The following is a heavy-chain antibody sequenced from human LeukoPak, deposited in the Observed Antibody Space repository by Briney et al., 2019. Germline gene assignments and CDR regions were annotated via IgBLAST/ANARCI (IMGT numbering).Heavy chain of an antibody. CDR3: ARENCSGGSCYYFDY. CDR2: IYYSGST. V-gene: IGHV4-39*07. CDR1: GGSISSSSYY. J-gene: IGHJ4*02. D-gene: IGHD2-15*01. Sequence: KPSETLSLTCTVSGGSISSSSYYWGWIRQPPGKGLEWIGSIYYSGSTYYNPSLKSRVTISVDTSKNQFSLKLSSVTAADTAVYYCARENCSGGSCYYFDYWGQGTLVTVSS.